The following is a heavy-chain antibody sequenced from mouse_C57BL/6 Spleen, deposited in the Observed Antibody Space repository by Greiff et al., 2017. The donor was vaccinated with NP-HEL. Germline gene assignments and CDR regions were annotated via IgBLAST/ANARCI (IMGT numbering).Heavy chain of an antibody. CDR2: INYDGSST. CDR3: ARDKTGRYWYFDV. J-gene: IGHJ1*03. Sequence: EVQVVESEGGLVQPGSSMKLSCTASGFTFSDYYMAWVRQVPETGLEWVANINYDGSSTYYLDSLKSRFIISRDNAKNILYLQMSSLKSEDTATYYCARDKTGRYWYFDVWGTGTTVTVSS. CDR1: GFTFSDYY. D-gene: IGHD4-1*01. V-gene: IGHV5-16*01.